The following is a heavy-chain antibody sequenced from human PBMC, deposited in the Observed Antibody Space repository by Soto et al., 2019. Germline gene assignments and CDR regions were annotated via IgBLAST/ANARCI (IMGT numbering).Heavy chain of an antibody. V-gene: IGHV1-46*03. CDR3: ARAAADVDIVATIGPSGYYYYMDV. Sequence: ASVKVSCKASGYTFTSYYMHWVRQAPGQGLEWMGIINPSGGSTSYAQKFQGRVTMTRDTSTSTVYMELSSLRSEDTAVYYCARAAADVDIVATIGPSGYYYYMDVWGKGTTVNVSS. D-gene: IGHD5-12*01. J-gene: IGHJ6*03. CDR2: INPSGGST. CDR1: GYTFTSYY.